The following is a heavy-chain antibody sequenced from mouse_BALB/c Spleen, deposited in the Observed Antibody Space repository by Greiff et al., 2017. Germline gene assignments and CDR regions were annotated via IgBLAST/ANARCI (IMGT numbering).Heavy chain of an antibody. CDR2: INPSNGRT. CDR1: GYTFTSYW. J-gene: IGHJ2*01. V-gene: IGHV1S81*02. CDR3: ARGGKRYFDY. Sequence: VQLQQPGAELVKPGASVKLSCKASGYTFTSYWMHWVKQRPGQGLEWIGEINPSNGRTNYNEKFKSKATLTVDKSSSTAYMQLSSLTSEDSAVYYCARGGKRYFDYWGQGTTLTVSS.